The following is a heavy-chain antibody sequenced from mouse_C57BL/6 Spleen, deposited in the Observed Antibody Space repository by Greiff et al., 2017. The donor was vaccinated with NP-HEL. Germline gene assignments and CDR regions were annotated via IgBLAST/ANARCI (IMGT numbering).Heavy chain of an antibody. CDR1: GYTFTSYW. D-gene: IGHD2-3*01. CDR2: IDPSDSYT. V-gene: IGHV1-50*01. J-gene: IGHJ2*01. CDR3: ARSDGYYLDY. Sequence: QVQLQQPGAELVKPGASVKLSCKASGYTFTSYWMQWVKQRPGQGLEWIGEIDPSDSYTNYNQKFKGKATLTVDTSSSTAYMQLSSLTSEDSAVYYCARSDGYYLDYWGQGTTLTVSS.